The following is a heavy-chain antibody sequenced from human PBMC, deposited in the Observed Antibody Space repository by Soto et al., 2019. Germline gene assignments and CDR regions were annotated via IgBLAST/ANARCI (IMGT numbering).Heavy chain of an antibody. J-gene: IGHJ3*02. CDR1: GGSLGTYT. CDR2: IIPILDVT. CDR3: ARLFEGDKSVSSPFDI. V-gene: IGHV1-69*02. D-gene: IGHD2-2*01. Sequence: QVQLVQSGAEVKNPGSSVKVSCKASGGSLGTYTISWVRQATGQGREWVGSIIPILDVTTSAQKFQDRVKITADTSTDTAHLELINLPSEDTAMYYCARLFEGDKSVSSPFDIWGQGTMVTVSS.